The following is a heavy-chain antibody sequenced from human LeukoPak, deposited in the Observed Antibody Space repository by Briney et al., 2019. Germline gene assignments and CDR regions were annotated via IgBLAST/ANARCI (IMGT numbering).Heavy chain of an antibody. D-gene: IGHD3-3*01. Sequence: GGSLRLSCAASGFTFTNNFMSWVRQVPGKGLEWVANIKQDGSETTYADSVRGRFTIFRDNAKDSVYLQMNSLRAEDTAVYHCARAFGDFWSGYYPSYYNYYMDVWGKGTTVTVSS. CDR3: ARAFGDFWSGYYPSYYNYYMDV. J-gene: IGHJ6*03. CDR1: GFTFTNNF. V-gene: IGHV3-7*01. CDR2: IKQDGSET.